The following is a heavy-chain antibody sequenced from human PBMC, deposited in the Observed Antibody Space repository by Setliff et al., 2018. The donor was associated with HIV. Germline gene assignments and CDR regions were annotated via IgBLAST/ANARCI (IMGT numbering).Heavy chain of an antibody. CDR3: ARGPLYGYDRGYFDY. D-gene: IGHD5-12*01. CDR1: GGTFNTYG. Sequence: SVKVSCKASGGTFNTYGMNWVRQAPGQGPEWMGGIIPIAKSPNYAQKFQDRVTITADESTRTAYMEWSNLRSEDTALYYCARGPLYGYDRGYFDYWGQGTMVTVSS. CDR2: IIPIAKSP. V-gene: IGHV1-69*13. J-gene: IGHJ4*03.